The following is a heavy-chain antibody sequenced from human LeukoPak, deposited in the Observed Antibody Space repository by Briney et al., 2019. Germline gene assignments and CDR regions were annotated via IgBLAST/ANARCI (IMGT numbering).Heavy chain of an antibody. Sequence: SETLSLTCTVSGGSISSSSYYWSWIRQPAGKGLEWIGRIYTSGSTNYNPSLKSRVTMSVDTSKNQFSLKLSSVTAADTAVYYCARVRLGYCSSTSCYVQDAFDIWGQGTMVTVSS. CDR1: GGSISSSSYY. V-gene: IGHV4-61*02. J-gene: IGHJ3*02. D-gene: IGHD2-2*01. CDR2: IYTSGST. CDR3: ARVRLGYCSSTSCYVQDAFDI.